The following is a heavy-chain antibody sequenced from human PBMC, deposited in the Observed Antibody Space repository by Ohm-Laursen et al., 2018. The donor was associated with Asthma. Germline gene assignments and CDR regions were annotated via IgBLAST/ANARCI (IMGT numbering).Heavy chain of an antibody. D-gene: IGHD6-13*01. J-gene: IGHJ4*02. CDR2: IHYSGST. V-gene: IGHV4-31*03. CDR3: ARTQAAADSSFDY. CDR1: GGSISSGHYY. Sequence: TLSLTCTVSGGSISSGHYYWTWIRQHPGKGLEWIGNIHYSGSTIYNPSLESRLTISVDTSKNQFSLKLSSVTAADTAVYYCARTQAAADSSFDYWGQGTLVTVSS.